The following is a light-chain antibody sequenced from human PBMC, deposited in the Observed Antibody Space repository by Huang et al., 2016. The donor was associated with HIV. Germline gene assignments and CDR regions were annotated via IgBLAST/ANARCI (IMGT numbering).Light chain of an antibody. CDR2: AAS. J-gene: IGKJ3*01. CDR1: QIVSSH. Sequence: ETVMTQSPVTLSVSPGDSASLSCRSSQIVSSHLAWYQQKPGQAPRLLSYAASTRATGVPARFRGSGAGTEFTLTISTLQSEDSAVYYCQQYNDFRSTFGPGTRVEIK. V-gene: IGKV3-15*01. CDR3: QQYNDFRST.